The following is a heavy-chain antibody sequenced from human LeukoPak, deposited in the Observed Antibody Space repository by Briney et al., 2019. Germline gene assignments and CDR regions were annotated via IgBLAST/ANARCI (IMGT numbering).Heavy chain of an antibody. Sequence: SETLPLTCTVSGGSISSSSYYWGWIRQPPGKGLEWIGSIYYTGNTYYNPSLKSRVTISVDTSKNQFSLKLSSVTAADTAVYFCARKPGSGSYYLDVWGKGTTVIVSS. J-gene: IGHJ6*04. V-gene: IGHV4-39*01. CDR1: GGSISSSSYY. CDR3: ARKPGSGSYYLDV. D-gene: IGHD3-10*01. CDR2: IYYTGNT.